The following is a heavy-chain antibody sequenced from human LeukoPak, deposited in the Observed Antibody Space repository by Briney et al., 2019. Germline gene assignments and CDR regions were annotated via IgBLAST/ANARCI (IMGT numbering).Heavy chain of an antibody. D-gene: IGHD3-10*01. Sequence: QSGGSLRLSCVASGFTFSSYWMHWVRQDPRKGLVWVSRINGDGRNINYADSVRGRFTISRDNAKNTLYLQMNTLRVEDTAVYYCARAVAAARGVNYFDYWGQGTLVAVSS. CDR3: ARAVAAARGVNYFDY. CDR1: GFTFSSYW. CDR2: INGDGRNI. V-gene: IGHV3-74*01. J-gene: IGHJ4*02.